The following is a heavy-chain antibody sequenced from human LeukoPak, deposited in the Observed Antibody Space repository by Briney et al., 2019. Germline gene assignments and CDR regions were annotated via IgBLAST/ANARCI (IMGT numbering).Heavy chain of an antibody. V-gene: IGHV3-23*01. J-gene: IGHJ6*03. Sequence: GGSLRLSCAASGFTFSSYAMSWVRQAPGKGLEWVSAISGSGGSTYYADSVKGRFTISRDNARNSLYLQVNSLRAEDTAVYYCARDAYCTNTSCYQHYIDVWGKGTTVTVSS. CDR3: ARDAYCTNTSCYQHYIDV. CDR1: GFTFSSYA. CDR2: ISGSGGST. D-gene: IGHD2-2*01.